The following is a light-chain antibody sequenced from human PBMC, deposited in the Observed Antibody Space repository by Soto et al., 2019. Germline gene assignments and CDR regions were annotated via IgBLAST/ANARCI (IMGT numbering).Light chain of an antibody. CDR1: SSDVGAYDY. J-gene: IGLJ1*01. CDR3: SSYTSSSTRV. V-gene: IGLV2-14*03. Sequence: QSALTQPASVSGSPGQSITISCTGTSSDVGAYDYVSWYQQHPDKAPKLMIYEVSNRPSGVSNRFSGSKSVNTATLTISGLQADDEADHYCSSYTSSSTRVFGTGTKVTVL. CDR2: EVS.